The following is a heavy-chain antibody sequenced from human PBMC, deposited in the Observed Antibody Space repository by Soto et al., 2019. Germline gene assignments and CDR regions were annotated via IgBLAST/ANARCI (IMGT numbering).Heavy chain of an antibody. CDR2: IYYSGST. Sequence: QVQLQESGPGLVKPSETLSLTCTVSGGSISSYYWSWIRQPPGKGLEWIGYIYYSGSTNYNPSLKSRVTISVDTSKNQFSLKLSSVTAADTAVYYCARDLGYCSGGSYQRLNWFDPWGQGTLVTVSS. CDR1: GGSISSYY. V-gene: IGHV4-59*01. CDR3: ARDLGYCSGGSYQRLNWFDP. J-gene: IGHJ5*02. D-gene: IGHD2-15*01.